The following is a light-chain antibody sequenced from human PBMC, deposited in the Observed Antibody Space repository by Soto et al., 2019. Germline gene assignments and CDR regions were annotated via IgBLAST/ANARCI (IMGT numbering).Light chain of an antibody. CDR1: QSIRVW. CDR2: TTS. J-gene: IGKJ2*01. Sequence: DIAMTQSPSSVSASVGDRVTITCRASQSIRVWVAWYQQKPGKAPKLLIHTTSILQSGVPSRFSGSGSGTEFTLTISSLQPEDFATYHCQQANSVPYTFGPGTKVEIK. CDR3: QQANSVPYT. V-gene: IGKV1-12*01.